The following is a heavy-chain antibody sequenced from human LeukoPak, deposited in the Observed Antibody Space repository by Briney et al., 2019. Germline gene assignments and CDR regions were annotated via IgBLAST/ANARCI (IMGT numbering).Heavy chain of an antibody. V-gene: IGHV4-34*01. CDR2: INHSGST. Sequence: PSETLSLTCAVYGGSFSGYYWSWIRQPPGKGLEWIGEINHSGSTNYNPSLKSRVTISVDTSKNQFSLKLSSVTAADTAVYYCARSATFFDYWGQGTLVTVFS. D-gene: IGHD2/OR15-2a*01. J-gene: IGHJ4*02. CDR3: ARSATFFDY. CDR1: GGSFSGYY.